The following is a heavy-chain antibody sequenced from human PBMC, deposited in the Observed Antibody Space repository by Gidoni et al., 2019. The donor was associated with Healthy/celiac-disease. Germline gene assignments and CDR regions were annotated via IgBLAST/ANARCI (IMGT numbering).Heavy chain of an antibody. V-gene: IGHV3-20*04. CDR1: GFPFDDYG. Sequence: EVQLVESGGGVVRPGGSLRLSCAASGFPFDDYGLSCVRQAPGKGLEWGYGINLNGGSTGYADSVKGRFTISRDNAKNSLYLQRNSLRAEDTALYYCARDHPYCSGGSCPFDYWGQGTLVTVSS. D-gene: IGHD2-15*01. CDR2: INLNGGST. CDR3: ARDHPYCSGGSCPFDY. J-gene: IGHJ4*02.